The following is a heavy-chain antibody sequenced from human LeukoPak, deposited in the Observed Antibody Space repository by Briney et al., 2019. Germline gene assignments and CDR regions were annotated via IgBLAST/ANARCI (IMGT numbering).Heavy chain of an antibody. V-gene: IGHV3-7*01. CDR2: IKPDGSEK. Sequence: GGSLRLSCAASGLPFSSYWMSWVRQAPGEGLEWVANIKPDGSEKNYVDSVKGRFTISRDNARNSLFLQMNSLRAEDTAVYSCAREEDNADEYLREDYWGQGTLVTVSS. D-gene: IGHD2/OR15-2a*01. CDR3: AREEDNADEYLREDY. J-gene: IGHJ4*02. CDR1: GLPFSSYW.